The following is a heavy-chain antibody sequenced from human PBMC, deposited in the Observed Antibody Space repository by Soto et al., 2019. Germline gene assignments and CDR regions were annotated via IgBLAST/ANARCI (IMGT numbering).Heavy chain of an antibody. J-gene: IGHJ6*02. D-gene: IGHD6-19*01. CDR1: GYSFSDYG. CDR3: ARYGYSSGWYLGTGMDV. CDR2: ISTYNGNT. V-gene: IGHV1-18*04. Sequence: QVQLVQSGAEVKKPGASLKVSCQASGYSFSDYGIAWVRQAPGQGLAWVGWISTYNGNTNYAQKFQGRVTMTTDTSVNTAYMELRSLRSDDTAMYYCARYGYSSGWYLGTGMDVWGQGTPVTVSS.